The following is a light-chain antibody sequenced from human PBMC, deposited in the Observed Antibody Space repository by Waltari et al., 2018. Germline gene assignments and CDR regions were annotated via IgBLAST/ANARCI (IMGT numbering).Light chain of an antibody. Sequence: QSALTQPASVSGSPGQSITISCTGTSSDVGGYYYVSWYQHHPGKAPKPLIYGVSNRPSGVSNRFSGSKSGNTASLTISGVQAEDEADYYCSSYTGSSTLVIFGGGTKLTVL. J-gene: IGLJ2*01. CDR3: SSYTGSSTLVI. CDR2: GVS. V-gene: IGLV2-14*01. CDR1: SSDVGGYYY.